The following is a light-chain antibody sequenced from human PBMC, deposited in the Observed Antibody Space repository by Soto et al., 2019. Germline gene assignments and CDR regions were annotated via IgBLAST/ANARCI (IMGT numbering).Light chain of an antibody. CDR2: GAS. V-gene: IGKV3-20*01. CDR3: QQYGTSPLT. Sequence: EIVLTQSPGTLSLSPGERATLSCRASQSVSSSYLAWYQQKPGQAPRLLIYGASSRATGIPDRFSGSGSGTDSPLIINRLEPEDVAVYYCQQYGTSPLTFGGGTKVEIK. J-gene: IGKJ4*01. CDR1: QSVSSSY.